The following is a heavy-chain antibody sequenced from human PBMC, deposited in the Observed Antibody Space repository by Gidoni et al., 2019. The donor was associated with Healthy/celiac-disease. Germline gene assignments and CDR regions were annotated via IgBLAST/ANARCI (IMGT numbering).Heavy chain of an antibody. CDR1: GGSVSSGSYY. CDR3: ARIPRFGVVVPAAMQYYYYGMDV. CDR2: IYYSGST. Sequence: QVQLQESGPGLVKPSETLSLTCTVSGGSVSSGSYYWTWIRQPPGKGLEWIGYIYYSGSTNYNPSLKSRVTISVDTSKNQFSLKLSSVTAADTAVYYCARIPRFGVVVPAAMQYYYYGMDVWGQGTTVTVSS. V-gene: IGHV4-61*01. D-gene: IGHD2-2*01. J-gene: IGHJ6*02.